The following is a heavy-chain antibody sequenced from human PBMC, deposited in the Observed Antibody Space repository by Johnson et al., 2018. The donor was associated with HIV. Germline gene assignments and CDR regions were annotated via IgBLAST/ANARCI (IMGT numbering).Heavy chain of an antibody. V-gene: IGHV3-11*04. CDR3: AREGEVGRAFDI. Sequence: HVQLVESGGGVVKPGGSQRLSCAASGFTFSDYYMTWIRQAPGKGLEWVSYINNNASSVYYADSVKGRFTISRDNAKNSLYLQMNSLRAQDTAVYYCAREGEVGRAFDIWGQGTMVTVSS. CDR1: GFTFSDYY. J-gene: IGHJ3*02. D-gene: IGHD3-16*01. CDR2: INNNASSV.